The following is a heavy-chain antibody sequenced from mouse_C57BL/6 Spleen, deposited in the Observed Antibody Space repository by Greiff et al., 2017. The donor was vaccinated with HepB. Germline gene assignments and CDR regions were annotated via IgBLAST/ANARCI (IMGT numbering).Heavy chain of an antibody. CDR1: GYTFTDYE. V-gene: IGHV1-15*01. Sequence: QVQLKQSGAELVRPGASVTLSCKASGYTFTDYEMHWVKQTPVHGLEWIGAIDPETGGTAYNQKFKGKAILTADKSSSTAYMELRSLTSDDSAVYYCTRGEAPYYFDYWGQGTTLTVSS. J-gene: IGHJ2*01. CDR2: IDPETGGT. CDR3: TRGEAPYYFDY.